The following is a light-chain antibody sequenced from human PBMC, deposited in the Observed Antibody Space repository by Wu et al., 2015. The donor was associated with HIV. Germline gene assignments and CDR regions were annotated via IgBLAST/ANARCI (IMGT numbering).Light chain of an antibody. V-gene: IGKV1-5*03. J-gene: IGKJ2*01. CDR3: QHLNDYSPLYA. Sequence: DIQMTQSPSSLSASVGDRVTITCRASQSIASYLNWYQQKPGKAPKLLIYKASTLQSGVPSRFSGSGSGTEFTLTISSLQPDDFATYYCQHLNDYSPLYAFGQGTKVEIK. CDR2: KAS. CDR1: QSIASY.